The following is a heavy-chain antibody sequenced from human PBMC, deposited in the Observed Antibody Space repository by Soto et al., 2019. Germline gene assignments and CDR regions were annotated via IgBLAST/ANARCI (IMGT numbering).Heavy chain of an antibody. CDR1: VFTFSSYS. D-gene: IGHD6-13*01. CDR2: ISSSSSYI. J-gene: IGHJ4*02. CDR3: ARDQRSWPVDY. V-gene: IGHV3-21*03. Sequence: WWSLRLSCTASVFTFSSYSMNWFRQAPGKGLEWVSSISSSSSYIYYADSVKGRFTISRDNAKNSLYLQMNSLRAEDTAVYYCARDQRSWPVDYWGQGTLVTVSS.